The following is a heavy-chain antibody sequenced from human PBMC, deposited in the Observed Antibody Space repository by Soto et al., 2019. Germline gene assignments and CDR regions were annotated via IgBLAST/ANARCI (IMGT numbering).Heavy chain of an antibody. CDR2: IFHSGST. V-gene: IGHV4-30-4*01. J-gene: IGHJ6*02. Sequence: PSETLSLTCTVSGGSINSGDYYWTWVRQPPGKGLEWIGNIFHSGSTYYTPSLQSRVTISLDTSKNHFSLKLSSVTPADTAVYYCARDRYYGSGCYYNLYSGMDVWGQRTTVTVSS. D-gene: IGHD3-10*01. CDR3: ARDRYYGSGCYYNLYSGMDV. CDR1: GGSINSGDYY.